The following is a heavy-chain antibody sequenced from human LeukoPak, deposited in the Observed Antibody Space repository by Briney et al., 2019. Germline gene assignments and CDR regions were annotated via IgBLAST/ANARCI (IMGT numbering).Heavy chain of an antibody. CDR2: ISGSGGST. CDR1: GFTFSSYA. V-gene: IGHV3-23*01. D-gene: IGHD2-2*01. Sequence: PGGSLRLSCAASGFTFSSYAMSWVRQAPGKGLEWVSAISGSGGSTYYADSVKGRFTISRDNSKNTLYLQMNSLRAEDPAVYYCARRLCSSTSCYWFDPWGQGTLVTVSS. CDR3: ARRLCSSTSCYWFDP. J-gene: IGHJ5*02.